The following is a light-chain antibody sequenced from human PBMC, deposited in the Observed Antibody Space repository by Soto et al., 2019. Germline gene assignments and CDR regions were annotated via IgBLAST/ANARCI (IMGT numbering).Light chain of an antibody. CDR1: NSNVGSNP. CDR3: AAWDDSLNAWV. CDR2: DNV. Sequence: QAVVTQPPSASGTPGQRVTISCSTSNSNVGSNPVNWYQQLPGMAPKLTIYDNVERPSGVPDRFSGYRSGTAASLAISGLQSEDEADYYCAAWDDSLNAWVIGGGTKLTVL. V-gene: IGLV1-44*01. J-gene: IGLJ3*02.